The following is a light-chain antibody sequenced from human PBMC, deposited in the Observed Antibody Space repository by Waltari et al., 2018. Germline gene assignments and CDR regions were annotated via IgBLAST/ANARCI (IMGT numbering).Light chain of an antibody. CDR2: GAS. J-gene: IGKJ1*01. CDR1: QTVSSN. Sequence: ETELTQSPATLSVSPGERVTLSCRASQTVSSNLAWYQQKPGQVPRLRVYGASIRATGIPARFSGSGSGTQFTLTINSLQSEDFAVYYCQQYNNWPPWTFGQGTKVEIK. V-gene: IGKV3-15*01. CDR3: QQYNNWPPWT.